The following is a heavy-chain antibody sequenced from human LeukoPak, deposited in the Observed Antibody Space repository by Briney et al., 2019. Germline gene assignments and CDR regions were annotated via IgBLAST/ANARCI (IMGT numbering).Heavy chain of an antibody. CDR2: IIPMFATP. CDR3: ARVSVDSGYFYLDF. D-gene: IGHD3-22*01. V-gene: IGHV1-69*05. J-gene: IGHJ4*02. CDR1: GGTFSRNT. Sequence: ASVKVSCKASGGTFSRNTVTWVRQAPGQGLEWMGGIIPMFATPNYAQKFRGRVTVTTDESTSTAYMELTSLRSEDTAVYYCARVSVDSGYFYLDFWGQGPQVTVPS.